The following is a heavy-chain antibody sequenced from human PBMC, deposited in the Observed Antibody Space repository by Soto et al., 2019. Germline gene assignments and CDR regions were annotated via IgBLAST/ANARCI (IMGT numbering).Heavy chain of an antibody. CDR3: ARSRCGGDCYLFDY. D-gene: IGHD2-21*02. CDR1: GGTFSSYT. Sequence: QVQLVQSGAEVKKPGSSVKVSCKASGGTFSSYTISWVRQAPGQGLEWMGRIIPILGIANYAQKFQGRVTITAYKSTSRVYMELSSLRSEDTAVYYCARSRCGGDCYLFDYWGQGTLVTVSS. V-gene: IGHV1-69*02. J-gene: IGHJ4*02. CDR2: IIPILGIA.